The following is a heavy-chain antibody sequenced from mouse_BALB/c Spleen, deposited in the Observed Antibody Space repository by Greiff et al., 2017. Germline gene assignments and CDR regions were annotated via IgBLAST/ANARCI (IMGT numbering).Heavy chain of an antibody. Sequence: EVKLVESGGGLVKPGGSLKLSCAASGFTFSSYTMSWVRQTPEKRLEWVATISSGGSYTYYPDSVKGRFTISRDNAKNTLYLQMSSLKSEDTAMYYCTREYGTTGGLYWYFDVWGAGTTVTVSS. CDR2: ISSGGSYT. D-gene: IGHD1-1*01. V-gene: IGHV5-6-4*01. CDR3: TREYGTTGGLYWYFDV. J-gene: IGHJ1*01. CDR1: GFTFSSYT.